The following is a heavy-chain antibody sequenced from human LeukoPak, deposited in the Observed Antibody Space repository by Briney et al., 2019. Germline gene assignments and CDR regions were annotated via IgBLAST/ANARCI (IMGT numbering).Heavy chain of an antibody. CDR3: ARTEVVPPAIGAFDF. CDR2: IYYSGST. J-gene: IGHJ3*01. V-gene: IGHV4-59*01. Sequence: SETLSLTCTVSGGSISSSCWSWIRQPPAKGLEWIGYIYYSGSTNYNPSLKSRVTILVDTSKNQFSLKLSSVTAADTAVYYCARTEVVPPAIGAFDFWGQGTMVTVSS. CDR1: GGSISSSC. D-gene: IGHD2-2*01.